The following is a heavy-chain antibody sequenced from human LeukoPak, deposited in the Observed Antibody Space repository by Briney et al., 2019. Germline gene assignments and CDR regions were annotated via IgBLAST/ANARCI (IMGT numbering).Heavy chain of an antibody. Sequence: PSETLSLTCAVYGGSFSGYYWSWIRQPPGKGLEWIGEINHSGSTNYNPSLKSRVTISVDTSKNQFSLKLSSVTAADTAVYYCARVKMNGYYWYMDVWGKGTTVTVSS. CDR3: ARVKMNGYYWYMDV. CDR1: GGSFSGYY. J-gene: IGHJ6*03. V-gene: IGHV4-34*01. CDR2: INHSGST. D-gene: IGHD1-1*01.